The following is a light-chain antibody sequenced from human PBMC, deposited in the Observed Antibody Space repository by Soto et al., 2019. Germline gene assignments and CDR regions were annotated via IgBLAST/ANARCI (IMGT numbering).Light chain of an antibody. CDR2: GAS. J-gene: IGKJ4*01. V-gene: IGKV3-20*01. CDR1: QSVSSNY. CDR3: QQYGSSPLT. Sequence: STGNLPLPPGERATPPSRASQSVSSNYLAWYQQKPGQAPRLLIYGASNRATGIPDRFSGSGSGTDFTLTISRLEPEDFAVYYCQQYGSSPLTFGGGTKVDIK.